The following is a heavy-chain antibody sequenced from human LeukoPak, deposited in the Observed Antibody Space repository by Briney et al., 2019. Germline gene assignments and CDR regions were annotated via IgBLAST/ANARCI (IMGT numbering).Heavy chain of an antibody. CDR2: ISYDGSYK. CDR1: GFTFSSYG. D-gene: IGHD6-19*01. J-gene: IGHJ4*02. V-gene: IGHV3-33*05. Sequence: SGGSLRLSCAASGFTFSSYGMHWVRQAPGKGLEWVALISYDGSYKYYADSVKGRFTISRDNSKNTLYLQMNSLRAEDTAVYYCARGGLGEQWLVPSYWGQGTLVTVSS. CDR3: ARGGLGEQWLVPSY.